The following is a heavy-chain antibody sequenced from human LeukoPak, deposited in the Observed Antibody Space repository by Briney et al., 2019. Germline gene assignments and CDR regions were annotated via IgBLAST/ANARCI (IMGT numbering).Heavy chain of an antibody. Sequence: PGGSLRLSCAASGFTVSGYYMSWVRQAPGKGLEWVSVIYSGGSTYYAGSVKGRFTISRGTSKNTLYLQMNSLGAEDTAVYYCARGFPVVAGNFDYWGQGTLVTVSS. V-gene: IGHV3-66*01. D-gene: IGHD6-19*01. J-gene: IGHJ4*02. CDR2: IYSGGST. CDR1: GFTVSGYY. CDR3: ARGFPVVAGNFDY.